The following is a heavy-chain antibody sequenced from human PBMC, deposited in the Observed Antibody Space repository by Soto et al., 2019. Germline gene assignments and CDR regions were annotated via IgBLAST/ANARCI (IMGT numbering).Heavy chain of an antibody. CDR1: GYAFTTYG. CDR2: ISAHNGNK. J-gene: IGHJ4*02. V-gene: IGHV1-18*01. CDR3: ARGRYGDY. D-gene: IGHD1-1*01. Sequence: QVHLVQSGAEVKKPGASVKVSCKGSGYAFTTYGITWVRQGPGQGLEWMGWISAHNGNKNYAQKLQGRVTGTRYTSPSTAYMELRSLRSDDTAVYYCARGRYGDYWGQGALVTVSS.